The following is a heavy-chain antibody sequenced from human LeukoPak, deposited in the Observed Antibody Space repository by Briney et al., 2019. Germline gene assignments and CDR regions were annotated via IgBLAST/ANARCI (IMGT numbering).Heavy chain of an antibody. CDR1: GCTFPYY. J-gene: IGHJ4*02. CDR3: ASPYYDSSGYYYVNH. CDR2: IIPIFGTA. D-gene: IGHD3-22*01. V-gene: IGHV1-69*06. Sequence: SVKVSCKPCGCTFPYYIHWVRQAPGQGLEWMGGIIPIFGTANYAQKFQGRVTITADKSTSTAYMELSSLRSEDTAVYYCASPYYDSSGYYYVNHWGQGTLVTVSS.